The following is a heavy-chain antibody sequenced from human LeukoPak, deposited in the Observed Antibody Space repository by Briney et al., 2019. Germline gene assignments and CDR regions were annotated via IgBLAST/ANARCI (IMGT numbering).Heavy chain of an antibody. J-gene: IGHJ6*03. Sequence: SETLSLTCIVSGGPIGSGGYYWSWIRQHPGKGLEWIGSIYTSGSTNYNPSLKSRVTISVDTSKNQFSLKLSSVTAADTAVYYCARVRIAAAGYYYYYMDVWGKGTTVTVSS. CDR1: GGPIGSGGYY. D-gene: IGHD6-13*01. V-gene: IGHV4-30-4*08. CDR3: ARVRIAAAGYYYYYMDV. CDR2: IYTSGST.